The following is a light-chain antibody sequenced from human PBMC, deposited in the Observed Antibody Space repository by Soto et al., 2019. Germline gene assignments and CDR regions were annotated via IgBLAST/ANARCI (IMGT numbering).Light chain of an antibody. V-gene: IGKV3-15*01. CDR1: QSVSSN. Sequence: EIVMTQSPATLSVSPGERATLSCRASQSVSSNLVWYQQQPGQAPRLLIYGASTRATGFPARFSGSGSGTEFTLTISSLQSEDFAVYYCQQYNNWPLTFGGGTKVEIK. J-gene: IGKJ4*01. CDR3: QQYNNWPLT. CDR2: GAS.